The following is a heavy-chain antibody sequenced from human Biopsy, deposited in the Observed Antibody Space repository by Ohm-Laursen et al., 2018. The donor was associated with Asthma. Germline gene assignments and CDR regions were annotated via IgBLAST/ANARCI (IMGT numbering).Heavy chain of an antibody. CDR3: ARPGPNRDILYYYYHMDV. V-gene: IGHV1-69*06. CDR2: ISPIFGSS. D-gene: IGHD3-3*02. J-gene: IGHJ6*02. Sequence: SSVKVSCKASGGMFGNYAISWVRQAPGLGLEWMGGISPIFGSSSYAQRFQGRVTITADIFTRTVYMELCGLRFDDTAIYYCARPGPNRDILYYYYHMDVWGQGTTVIVSS. CDR1: GGMFGNYA.